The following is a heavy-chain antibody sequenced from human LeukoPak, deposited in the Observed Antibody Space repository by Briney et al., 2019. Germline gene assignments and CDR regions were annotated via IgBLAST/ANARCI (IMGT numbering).Heavy chain of an antibody. Sequence: PGRFLRLSCAASGFTFSSYGMHWVRQAPGKGLEWVAVISYDGSNKYYADSVKGRFTISRDNSKNTLCLQMNSLRAEDAAVYYCAKDGDYWGKGTLVTVSS. CDR1: GFTFSSYG. V-gene: IGHV3-30*18. CDR3: AKDGDY. J-gene: IGHJ4*02. CDR2: ISYDGSNK.